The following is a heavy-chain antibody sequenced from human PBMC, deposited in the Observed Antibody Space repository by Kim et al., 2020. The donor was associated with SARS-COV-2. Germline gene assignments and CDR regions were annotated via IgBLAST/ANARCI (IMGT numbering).Heavy chain of an antibody. J-gene: IGHJ3*01. V-gene: IGHV4-39*02. CDR2: IHEAGTT. CDR3: AIRLCGYENGVDV. CDR1: GVSIRGTSYY. D-gene: IGHD5-12*01. Sequence: SETLSLTCNVSGVSIRGTSYYWGLLRPPPGKGLGWIGSIHEAGTTYYKPSIKRRTTISADMTKHHFPLRLCSVAAADTALYFCAIRLCGYENGVDVCG.